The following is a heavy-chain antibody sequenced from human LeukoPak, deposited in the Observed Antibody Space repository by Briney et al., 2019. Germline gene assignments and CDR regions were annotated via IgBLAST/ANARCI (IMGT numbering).Heavy chain of an antibody. Sequence: GGSLRLSCAASGFTSSSYAMSWVRQAPGKGLEWVSAISGSGGSTYYADSVKGRFTISRDNSKNTLYLQMNSLRAEDTAVYYCAKTRFGELLSYFDYWGQGTLVTVSS. CDR1: GFTSSSYA. D-gene: IGHD3-10*02. CDR3: AKTRFGELLSYFDY. J-gene: IGHJ4*02. V-gene: IGHV3-23*01. CDR2: ISGSGGST.